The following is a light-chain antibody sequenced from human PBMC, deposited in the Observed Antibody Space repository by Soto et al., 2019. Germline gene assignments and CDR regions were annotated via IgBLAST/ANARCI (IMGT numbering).Light chain of an antibody. V-gene: IGLV2-14*01. J-gene: IGLJ1*01. Sequence: QSALTQPASVSGSPGQSITISCTGTSSDVGGYNAVSWYQQHPDKVPKLMIYEVNNRPSGVSNRFSGSKSGNTASLTISGLQAEDEADYYCSSFTSARTHVYGTGTKLTVL. CDR1: SSDVGGYNA. CDR3: SSFTSARTHV. CDR2: EVN.